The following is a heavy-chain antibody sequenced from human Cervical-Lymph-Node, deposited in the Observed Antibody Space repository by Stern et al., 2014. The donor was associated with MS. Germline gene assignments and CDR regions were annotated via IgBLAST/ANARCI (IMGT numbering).Heavy chain of an antibody. D-gene: IGHD2-21*02. CDR2: MNPNSGNT. CDR3: ARMTAIRVY. V-gene: IGHV1-8*01. Sequence: QVQLMQSGAEVKKPGASVKVSCKASGYTFTSYDINWVRQATGQGLEWMGWMNPNSGNTSYAQKLQGRVPMDRNTSISTAYMELSSLRSEDTAVYYCARMTAIRVYWGQGTLVTVSS. J-gene: IGHJ4*02. CDR1: GYTFTSYD.